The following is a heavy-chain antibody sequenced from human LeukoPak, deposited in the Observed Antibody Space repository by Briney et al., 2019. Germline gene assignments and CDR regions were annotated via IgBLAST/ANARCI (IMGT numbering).Heavy chain of an antibody. CDR2: IYYSGST. J-gene: IGHJ4*02. V-gene: IGHV4-39*01. D-gene: IGHD3-16*01. Sequence: SGTLSLTCTVSGGSISSSSYYWGWIRQPPGKGLEWIGSIYYSGSTYYNPSLKSRVTISVDTSKNQFSLKLSSVTAADTAVYYCARRGDFLIDYWGQGTLVTVSS. CDR1: GGSISSSSYY. CDR3: ARRGDFLIDY.